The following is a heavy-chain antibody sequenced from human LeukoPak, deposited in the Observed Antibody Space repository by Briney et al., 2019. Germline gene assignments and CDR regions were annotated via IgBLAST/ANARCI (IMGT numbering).Heavy chain of an antibody. CDR2: ISGSGGST. J-gene: IGHJ4*02. D-gene: IGHD3-22*01. V-gene: IGHV3-23*01. CDR3: AKAITMIVVVRYYFDY. CDR1: GFTFSSYA. Sequence: GGSLRLSCAASGFTFSSYAMSWVRQAPGKGLEWVSAISGSGGSTYYADSVKGRFTISRDNSKNTLYLQMNGLRAEDTAVYYCAKAITMIVVVRYYFDYWGLGTLVTVSS.